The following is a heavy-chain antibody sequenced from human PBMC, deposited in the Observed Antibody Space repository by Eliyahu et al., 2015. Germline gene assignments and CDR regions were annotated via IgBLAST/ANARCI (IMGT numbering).Heavy chain of an antibody. J-gene: IGHJ5*02. CDR3: STGTYH. Sequence: EVQLVESGGGLVHRGXXVXLSCXGFGVTFRNYWLSWLRQAPGKGLEWVAXLNQDGSDIYYVDSVKGRFTISRDNAQNSLFLQMNSLRVEDTAVYYCSTGTYHWGQGILVTVSS. CDR1: GVTFRNYW. CDR2: LNQDGSDI. V-gene: IGHV3-7*01.